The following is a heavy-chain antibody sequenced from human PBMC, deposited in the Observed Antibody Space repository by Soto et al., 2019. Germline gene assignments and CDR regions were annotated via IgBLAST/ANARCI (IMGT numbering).Heavy chain of an antibody. V-gene: IGHV1-18*04. CDR3: ARGMTQLWSWTYYYYYYGMDV. D-gene: IGHD5-18*01. CDR2: ISAYNGNT. J-gene: IGHJ6*02. Sequence: ASVMFSCTASGYTFTSYGISCVRQAPGQGLEWMGWISAYNGNTNYAQKLQGRVTMTTDTSTSTAYMELRSLRSDDTAVYYCARGMTQLWSWTYYYYYYGMDVWGQGTTVTVSS. CDR1: GYTFTSYG.